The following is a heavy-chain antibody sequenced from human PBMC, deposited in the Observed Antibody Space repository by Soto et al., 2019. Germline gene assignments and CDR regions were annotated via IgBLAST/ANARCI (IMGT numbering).Heavy chain of an antibody. V-gene: IGHV1-8*01. CDR2: MNPKSGNT. D-gene: IGHD2-2*01. Sequence: QVQLVQSGAEVKKPGASVKVSCKASGYTFTSYDINWGRQATGQGLEWMGWMNPKSGNTGYAQKFQGRVTMTRNTSVSTAYMELSSLRSEDTAVYYCARGYCISTSCFGVDPWGQGTLVTVSS. J-gene: IGHJ5*02. CDR1: GYTFTSYD. CDR3: ARGYCISTSCFGVDP.